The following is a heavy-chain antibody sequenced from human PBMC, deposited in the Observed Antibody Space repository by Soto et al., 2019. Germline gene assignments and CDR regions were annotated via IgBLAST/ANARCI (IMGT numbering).Heavy chain of an antibody. CDR2: ISSSGSTI. Sequence: GGSLRLSCEASGFTFSDYYMNWIRQAPGKGLEWLSYISSSGSTIYYADSVKGRFTISRDNAKNSLHLQMNSLRAEDTAVYYCAGSDYSEYYYCGMDVWGQGTTVTVSS. CDR3: AGSDYSEYYYCGMDV. V-gene: IGHV3-11*01. CDR1: GFTFSDYY. D-gene: IGHD4-4*01. J-gene: IGHJ6*02.